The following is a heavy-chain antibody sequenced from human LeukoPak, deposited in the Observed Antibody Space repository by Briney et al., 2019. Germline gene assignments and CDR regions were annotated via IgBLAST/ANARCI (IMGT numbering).Heavy chain of an antibody. CDR2: ISRSGSNI. Sequence: GGSLRLSCAASGFTFSDYYMRWIRQAPGKGLEWDSYISRSGSNIYYADSVKGRFTISRDNAKNSLYLQMNSLRAEDTAVYYCARDFRVVRGVIITDNWFDPWGQGTLVTVSS. V-gene: IGHV3-11*01. CDR1: GFTFSDYY. D-gene: IGHD3-10*01. CDR3: ARDFRVVRGVIITDNWFDP. J-gene: IGHJ5*02.